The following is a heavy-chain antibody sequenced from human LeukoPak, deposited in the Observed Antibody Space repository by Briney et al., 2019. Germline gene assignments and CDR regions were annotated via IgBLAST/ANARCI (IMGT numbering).Heavy chain of an antibody. D-gene: IGHD1-26*01. CDR2: TNGDGSEN. V-gene: IGHV3-7*01. CDR1: GFTFSSYA. Sequence: HPGGSLRLSCAASGFTFSSYAMSWVRQAPGKGLEWVATTNGDGSENYYVDSVKGRFTISRDNAKNSLSLQMNSLRVEDAAVYYCVSLSSGYWGQGTLVTVSS. CDR3: VSLSSGY. J-gene: IGHJ4*02.